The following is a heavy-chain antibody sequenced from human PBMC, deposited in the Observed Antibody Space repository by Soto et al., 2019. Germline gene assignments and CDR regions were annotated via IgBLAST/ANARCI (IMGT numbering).Heavy chain of an antibody. J-gene: IGHJ3*01. CDR1: GGPISGYY. Sequence: QVQLRESGPGLVKPSETLSLTCNVSGGPISGYYWNWVRQPAGKGLEWIGRIYSAGTTDLNPSLKSRVIMSVDTSSNQFSLKLLSVTAADTAVYYCAANWRGAYEGLFDLWGQWTTVTVSS. CDR2: IYSAGTT. D-gene: IGHD1-1*01. CDR3: AANWRGAYEGLFDL. V-gene: IGHV4-4*07.